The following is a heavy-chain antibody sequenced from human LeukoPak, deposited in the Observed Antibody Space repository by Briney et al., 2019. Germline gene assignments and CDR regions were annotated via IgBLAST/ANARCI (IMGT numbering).Heavy chain of an antibody. V-gene: IGHV3-30*18. CDR2: ISYDGSNK. Sequence: GGSLRLSCAASGFTFSSYGMHWVRQAPGKGLEWVAVISYDGSNKYYADSVKGRFTISRDNSKNTLYLQMNSLRAEDTAVYYCAKETPLGTGSIQHWGQGTLVTVSS. D-gene: IGHD7-27*01. CDR1: GFTFSSYG. J-gene: IGHJ1*01. CDR3: AKETPLGTGSIQH.